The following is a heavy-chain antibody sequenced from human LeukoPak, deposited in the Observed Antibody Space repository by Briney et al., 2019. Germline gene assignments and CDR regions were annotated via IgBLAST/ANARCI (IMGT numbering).Heavy chain of an antibody. CDR3: ARDGVDYDSSGYYSRSYYFDY. J-gene: IGHJ4*02. CDR1: GFTFSSYS. CDR2: ISSSSSYI. Sequence: PGGSLRLSCAASGFTFSSYSMNWVRQAPGKGLEWVSSISSSSSYIYYADSVKGRFTISRDNAKNSLYLQMNSLRAEDTAVYYCARDGVDYDSSGYYSRSYYFDYWGQGTLVTVSS. D-gene: IGHD3-22*01. V-gene: IGHV3-21*01.